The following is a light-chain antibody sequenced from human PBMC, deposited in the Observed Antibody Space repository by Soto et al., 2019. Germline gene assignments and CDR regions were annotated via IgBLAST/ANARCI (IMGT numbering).Light chain of an antibody. Sequence: EIVLTQSPATLSLSPGERATLSCRASQSVGSSLAWYQQKPGQAPRLLIYDTSNRATGIPGRFSGRGSGTDFTLTISSLEPEDFAVYYCQQRGNWPLTFGGVTNVEIK. V-gene: IGKV3-11*01. J-gene: IGKJ4*01. CDR2: DTS. CDR1: QSVGSS. CDR3: QQRGNWPLT.